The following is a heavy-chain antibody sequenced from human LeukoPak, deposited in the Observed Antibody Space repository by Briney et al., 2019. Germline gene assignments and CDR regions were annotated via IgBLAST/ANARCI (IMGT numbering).Heavy chain of an antibody. CDR3: AREPFSGSYGGY. J-gene: IGHJ4*02. Sequence: SSGTLSLTCAVSGGSISSSNWWSWVRQPPGQGLEWIGEIYHSGSTNYNPSLKSRVTISVDMSKNQFSLKLSSVTAADTAVYYCAREPFSGSYGGYWGQGTLVTVSS. V-gene: IGHV4-4*02. CDR1: GGSISSSNW. D-gene: IGHD1-26*01. CDR2: IYHSGST.